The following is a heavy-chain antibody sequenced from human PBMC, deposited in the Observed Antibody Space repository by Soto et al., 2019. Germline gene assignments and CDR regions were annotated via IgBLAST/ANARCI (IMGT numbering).Heavy chain of an antibody. CDR1: GYTFSSYD. V-gene: IGHV1-8*01. CDR2: LNPTSGET. J-gene: IGHJ4*02. D-gene: IGHD6-19*01. Sequence: QVQLVQSGAEVKKPGASVKVSCKASGYTFSSYDINWVRQATGQGLEWMGWLNPTSGETGYAQKFQGRDTLTRNTPTTPDYIERSGRTSGDTAVYYCATSGGGGYLYWGQGTLVTVSS. CDR3: ATSGGGGYLY.